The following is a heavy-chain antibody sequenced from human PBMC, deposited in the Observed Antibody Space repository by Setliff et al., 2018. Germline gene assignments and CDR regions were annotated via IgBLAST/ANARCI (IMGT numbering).Heavy chain of an antibody. CDR1: GATFSSYG. D-gene: IGHD3-22*01. V-gene: IGHV1-69*05. J-gene: IGHJ6*03. Sequence: ASVKVSCKASGATFSSYGISWVRRAPGQGLEWMGGTIPMFGTTEYAQKFQGRLTIITDESTNTAFMQLSSLRSDDTAVYYCVREGVDSRSSTDYRYYMDVWGKGTTVTVS. CDR3: VREGVDSRSSTDYRYYMDV. CDR2: TIPMFGTT.